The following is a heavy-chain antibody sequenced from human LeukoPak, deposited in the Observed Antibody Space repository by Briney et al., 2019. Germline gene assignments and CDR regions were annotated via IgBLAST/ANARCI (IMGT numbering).Heavy chain of an antibody. CDR2: IRSKAYGGTT. Sequence: GFIRSKAYGGTTEYAASVKGRFTISRDDSKSIAYLQMNSLKTEDTAVYYCTRAERADAFDIWGQGTMVTVSS. V-gene: IGHV3-49*02. CDR3: TRAERADAFDI. J-gene: IGHJ3*02. D-gene: IGHD1-26*01.